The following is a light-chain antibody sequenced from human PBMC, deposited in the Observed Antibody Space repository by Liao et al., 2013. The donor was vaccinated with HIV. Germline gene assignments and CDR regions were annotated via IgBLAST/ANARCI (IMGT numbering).Light chain of an antibody. V-gene: IGLV3-1*01. CDR3: QVWDRSSAHYV. Sequence: SYELSQPPSVSVSPGQTANITCSGHKLGDRYTSWYQHKPGQSPVVVIYQDHRRPSGIPERFSASNSGNTATLTISRVEAGDEAEYICQVWDRSSAHYVFGRGTKVTVL. CDR2: QDH. CDR1: KLGDRY. J-gene: IGLJ1*01.